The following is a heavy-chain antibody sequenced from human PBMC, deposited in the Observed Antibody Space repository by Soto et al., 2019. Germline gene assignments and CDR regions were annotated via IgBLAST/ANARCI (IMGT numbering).Heavy chain of an antibody. CDR2: INPAEGRT. CDR3: ARGREYSFGYNWFDP. CDR1: GYPFTSYH. J-gene: IGHJ5*02. V-gene: IGHV1-46*01. Sequence: QVQLVQSAAEVRKPGASVMLSCKTSGYPFTSYHMHWVRQAPGQGLEWMGVINPAEGRTRYSQKFHDRVTMTRDTSYSTLYMELNSLSSEDTAFYFCARGREYSFGYNWFDPWGQGTLVTVSS. D-gene: IGHD5-18*01.